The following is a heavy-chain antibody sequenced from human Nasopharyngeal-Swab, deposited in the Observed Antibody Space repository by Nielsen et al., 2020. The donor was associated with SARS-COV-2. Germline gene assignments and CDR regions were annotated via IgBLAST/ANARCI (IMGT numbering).Heavy chain of an antibody. CDR3: ARGQLYAASTKYYYMDV. Sequence: SETLSLTCAVYGGSFSGYYWSWIRQPPGKGLEWIGEINHSGSTDYNPSLKSRVTISVDTSKNQLSLKLSSVTAADTAVYYCARGQLYAASTKYYYMDVWGKGTTVTVSS. D-gene: IGHD2-2*01. CDR2: INHSGST. CDR1: GGSFSGYY. J-gene: IGHJ6*03. V-gene: IGHV4-34*01.